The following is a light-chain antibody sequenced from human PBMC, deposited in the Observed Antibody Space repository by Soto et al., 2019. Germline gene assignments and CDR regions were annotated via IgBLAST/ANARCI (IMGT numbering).Light chain of an antibody. Sequence: EIVLTHSPATLCMCPGERATLSCSASQSVSSYLAWYQQNTGQAPRIVIYDESNRATGIPARLSGSGSGTDLNLTISSLEPEDFAVYYCQXRSNWPITFGQGTRLEIK. V-gene: IGKV3-11*01. J-gene: IGKJ5*01. CDR3: QXRSNWPIT. CDR1: QSVSSY. CDR2: DES.